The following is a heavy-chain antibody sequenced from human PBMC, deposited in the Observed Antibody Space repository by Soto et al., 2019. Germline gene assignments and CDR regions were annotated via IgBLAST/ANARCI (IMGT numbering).Heavy chain of an antibody. J-gene: IGHJ4*02. Sequence: VGSLRLSCAASGFTFSSYAMSWVRQAPGKGLEWVSAISGSGGSTYYADSVKGRFTISRDNSKNTLYLQMNSLRAEDTAVYYCAKVGKTYYYDSSGYYFVYWGQGTLVTVSS. CDR3: AKVGKTYYYDSSGYYFVY. D-gene: IGHD3-22*01. CDR1: GFTFSSYA. V-gene: IGHV3-23*01. CDR2: ISGSGGST.